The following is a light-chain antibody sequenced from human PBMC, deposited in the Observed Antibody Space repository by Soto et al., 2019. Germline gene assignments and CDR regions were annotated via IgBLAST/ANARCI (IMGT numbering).Light chain of an antibody. V-gene: IGKV1-39*01. CDR2: TSS. CDR1: QTINKY. J-gene: IGKJ1*01. CDR3: QQSYNTPQT. Sequence: DIQMTQSPSSLSASVGDRVTITCRASQTINKYLNWYQQKAGKAPKLLIYTSSTLPSGVPSRFSGSRPGTNFTLTISSLQPEGVATYYCQQSYNTPQTFGQGTKV.